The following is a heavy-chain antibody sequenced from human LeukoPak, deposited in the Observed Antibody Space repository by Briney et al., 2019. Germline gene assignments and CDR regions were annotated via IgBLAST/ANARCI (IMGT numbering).Heavy chain of an antibody. D-gene: IGHD3-22*01. CDR3: AKEKADSSGYDAFDI. CDR1: GFIFSTYG. J-gene: IGHJ3*02. V-gene: IGHV3-33*06. Sequence: GGSLRLSCATSGFIFSTYGIHWVRQAPGKGLEWVAVIWPDGSNKYYADSVKGRFTISRGNSKNTLYLQMNSLRAEDTAVYYCAKEKADSSGYDAFDIWGQGTMVTVSS. CDR2: IWPDGSNK.